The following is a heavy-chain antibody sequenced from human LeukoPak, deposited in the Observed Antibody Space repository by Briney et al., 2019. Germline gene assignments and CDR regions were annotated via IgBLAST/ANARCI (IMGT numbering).Heavy chain of an antibody. D-gene: IGHD2-15*01. CDR1: GFTFSNYS. CDR3: AKDRYCSGGSCSGDFDY. Sequence: GGSLRLSCAASGFTFSNYSLSWVRQAPGQGLEWVSGISASGGSTYYADSVKGRFTISRDNSKNTLYVQMNSLRAEDTAVYYCAKDRYCSGGSCSGDFDYWGQGTLVTVSS. CDR2: ISASGGST. V-gene: IGHV3-23*01. J-gene: IGHJ4*02.